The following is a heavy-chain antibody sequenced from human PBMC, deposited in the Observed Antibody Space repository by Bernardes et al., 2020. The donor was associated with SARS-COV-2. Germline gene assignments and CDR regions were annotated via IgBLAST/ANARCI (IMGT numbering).Heavy chain of an antibody. CDR3: ATVVGYSYGGGWFDP. J-gene: IGHJ5*02. CDR2: ISADSGNT. CDR1: GYTFTSYG. D-gene: IGHD5-18*01. Sequence: ASVKVSCKASGYTFTSYGISWVRQAPGQGLEWMGWISADSGNTDYAQKFQGRVTMTTDTSTSTAYMELRSLRSDDTAVYYCATVVGYSYGGGWFDPWGQGTTVTVSS. V-gene: IGHV1-18*01.